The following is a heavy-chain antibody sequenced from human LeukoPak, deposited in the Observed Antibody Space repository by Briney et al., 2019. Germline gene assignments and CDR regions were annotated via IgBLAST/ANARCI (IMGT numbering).Heavy chain of an antibody. CDR3: ARGGGSYYSYYYYMDV. CDR2: ISSSTSYI. D-gene: IGHD1-26*01. J-gene: IGHJ6*03. V-gene: IGHV3-21*01. Sequence: GGSLRLSCAASGFTFSSYIIHWVRQAPGKGLEWVSSISSSTSYIYYADSLKGRFTISRDNAKNSLYLQMNSLRAEDTAVYYCARGGGSYYSYYYYMDVWGKGTTVTVSS. CDR1: GFTFSSYI.